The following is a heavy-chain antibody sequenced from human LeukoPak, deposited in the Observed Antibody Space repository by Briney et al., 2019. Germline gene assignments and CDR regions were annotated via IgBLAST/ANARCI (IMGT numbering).Heavy chain of an antibody. V-gene: IGHV3-72*01. J-gene: IGHJ6*04. D-gene: IGHD3-9*01. CDR3: ARGSSGVTISSYGMDV. Sequence: GGSLRLSCAASGFTFSDHYMDWVRQAPGKGLEWVGRTKNKANSYTTQYAASVKGRCTISRDDSKNSLYLQMNSLKTEDTAVYYCARGSSGVTISSYGMDVWGKGTTVTVSS. CDR1: GFTFSDHY. CDR2: TKNKANSYTT.